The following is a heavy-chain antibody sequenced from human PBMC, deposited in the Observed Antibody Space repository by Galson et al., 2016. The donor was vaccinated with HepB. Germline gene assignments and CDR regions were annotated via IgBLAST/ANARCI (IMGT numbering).Heavy chain of an antibody. CDR2: IRSKAYGGTT. Sequence: SLRLSCAASGFTFGDYPMSWFRQAPGRGLEWVGFIRSKAYGGTTEYAASVKGRFTISRDDSKSIVYLQMNSLKTEDTAVYYCTRELRSYWYFDLWGRGTLVAVSS. CDR1: GFTFGDYP. J-gene: IGHJ2*01. D-gene: IGHD4-17*01. V-gene: IGHV3-49*03. CDR3: TRELRSYWYFDL.